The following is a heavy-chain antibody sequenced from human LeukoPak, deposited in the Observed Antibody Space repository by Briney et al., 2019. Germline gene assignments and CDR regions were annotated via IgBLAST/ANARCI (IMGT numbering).Heavy chain of an antibody. D-gene: IGHD3-10*01. CDR2: IIPILGIA. Sequence: SVKVSCKASGGTFSSYAISWVRQAPGQGLEWMGRIIPILGIANYAQKFQGRVTITADKSTSTAYMELSSLRSEDTAVYYCAREGYYGSGSSLTVNWFDPWGQGTLVTVSS. CDR1: GGTFSSYA. CDR3: AREGYYGSGSSLTVNWFDP. V-gene: IGHV1-69*04. J-gene: IGHJ5*02.